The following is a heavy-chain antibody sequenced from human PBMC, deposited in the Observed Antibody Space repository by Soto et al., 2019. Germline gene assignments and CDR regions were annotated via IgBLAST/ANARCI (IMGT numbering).Heavy chain of an antibody. J-gene: IGHJ4*02. Sequence: ITLTESGPTLVKPTQTLTLTCTFSGFSLSTTGVSVGWIRQPPGKALEWLAFIYWDDDKRYGPSLKTRLTITKDTSKNQVVLTMTNMDPVDTATYYCTRFGMSTTFFDYWGQGTLVTVSS. CDR3: TRFGMSTTFFDY. D-gene: IGHD1-1*01. V-gene: IGHV2-5*05. CDR1: GFSLSTTGVS. CDR2: IYWDDDK.